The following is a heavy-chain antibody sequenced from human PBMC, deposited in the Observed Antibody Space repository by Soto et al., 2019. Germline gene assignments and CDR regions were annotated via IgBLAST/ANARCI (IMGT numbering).Heavy chain of an antibody. CDR2: IYSAGNT. Sequence: PGGALRLSYAASGFTVSSNYMSWVRPAPGEGVEWISIIYSAGNTYYADSVKGRFTISRDNSKNTLYLQMNSLGAEDTAVYYCARDFVVGGPTINYYYGMDVWGQGTTVTVSS. J-gene: IGHJ6*02. V-gene: IGHV3-66*01. CDR1: GFTVSSNY. CDR3: ARDFVVGGPTINYYYGMDV. D-gene: IGHD1-26*01.